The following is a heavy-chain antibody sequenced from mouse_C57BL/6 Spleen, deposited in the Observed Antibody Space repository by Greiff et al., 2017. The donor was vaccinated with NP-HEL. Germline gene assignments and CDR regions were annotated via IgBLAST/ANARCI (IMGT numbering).Heavy chain of an antibody. CDR3: ARWFYYYGSSYGFDY. J-gene: IGHJ2*01. CDR1: GYTFTSYW. V-gene: IGHV1-53*01. D-gene: IGHD1-1*01. CDR2: INPSNGGT. Sequence: QVQLQQPGTELVKPGASVKLSCKASGYTFTSYWMHWVKQRPGQGLEWIGNINPSNGGTNYNEKFKSKATLTVDKSSSTAYMQLSSLTSEDSAVYYSARWFYYYGSSYGFDYWGQGTTLTVSS.